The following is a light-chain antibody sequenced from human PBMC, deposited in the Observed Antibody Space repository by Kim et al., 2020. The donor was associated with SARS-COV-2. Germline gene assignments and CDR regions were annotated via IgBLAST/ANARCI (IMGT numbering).Light chain of an antibody. CDR2: TDD. CDR1: SSTIGSNT. Sequence: GQRVTTSCSGSSSTIGSNTLNWYQQCPGTAPQLLIDTDDRRPSGVSDRVSCSKSGTSASLAISALRSEDEADYYCATWDDSLDVWMFGGGTQLT. J-gene: IGLJ3*02. CDR3: ATWDDSLDVWM. V-gene: IGLV1-44*01.